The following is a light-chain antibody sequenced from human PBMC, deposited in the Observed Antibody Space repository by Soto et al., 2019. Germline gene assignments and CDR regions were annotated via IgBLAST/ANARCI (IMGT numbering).Light chain of an antibody. CDR2: DVS. Sequence: SVLTQPASVSWSPGQSIAISCTGSSSDVGGYQYVSWYQQHPGKAPKLMIYDVSHRPSGVSDRFSGSKSGNTASLTISGLQSEDEADYYCSSFTTSNSYVFGTGTKVTVL. V-gene: IGLV2-14*03. CDR1: SSDVGGYQY. CDR3: SSFTTSNSYV. J-gene: IGLJ1*01.